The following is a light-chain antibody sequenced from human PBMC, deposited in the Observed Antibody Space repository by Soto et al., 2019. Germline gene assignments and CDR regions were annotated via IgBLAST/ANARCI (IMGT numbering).Light chain of an antibody. Sequence: QSALTQPASVSGSPGQSITISCTGTSSDVGGYNYVSWYQQHPGKAPKVMIYEVSNRPSGVSNRFSGSKSGNTASLTISGLQAEDEADYYCSSYTSSSTLVVLGTGTKLTVL. CDR1: SSDVGGYNY. J-gene: IGLJ1*01. CDR2: EVS. V-gene: IGLV2-14*01. CDR3: SSYTSSSTLVV.